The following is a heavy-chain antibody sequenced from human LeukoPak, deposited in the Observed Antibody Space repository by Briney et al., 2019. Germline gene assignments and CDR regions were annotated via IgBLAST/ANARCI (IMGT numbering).Heavy chain of an antibody. D-gene: IGHD5-12*01. Sequence: ASVKVSCKASGYTFTSYDINWVRQATGQGLEWMGWMNPNSGNTGYAQKFQGRVTMTRNTSISTAYMELSSLRSEDTAVYYCAGGPINKRSRHGYFDYWGQGTLVTVSS. CDR2: MNPNSGNT. J-gene: IGHJ4*02. CDR3: AGGPINKRSRHGYFDY. CDR1: GYTFTSYD. V-gene: IGHV1-8*01.